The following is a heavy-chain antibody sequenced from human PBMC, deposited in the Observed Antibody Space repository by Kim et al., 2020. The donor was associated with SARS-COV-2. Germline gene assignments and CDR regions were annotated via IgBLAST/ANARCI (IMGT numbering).Heavy chain of an antibody. V-gene: IGHV1-69*05. CDR2: IFGTA. J-gene: IGHJ4*02. CDR3: AGDQGSD. D-gene: IGHD3-10*01. Sequence: IFGTANYAQKFQGRVTITTDESTSTAYMELSSLRSEDTAVYYCAGDQGSDWGQGTLVTVSS.